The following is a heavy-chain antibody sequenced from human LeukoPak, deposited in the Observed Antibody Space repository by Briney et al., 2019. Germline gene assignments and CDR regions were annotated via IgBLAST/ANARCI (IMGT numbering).Heavy chain of an antibody. Sequence: RASVKVSCKASGYIFSSYGITWVRQAPGQGLEWMGWISAYNGDTKYAQKFKGRVTMTTDTSTSTAYMEMGSLRADDTAMYYCARAAWTNWFDPWGQGTLVTVSS. J-gene: IGHJ5*02. CDR1: GYIFSSYG. CDR3: ARAAWTNWFDP. CDR2: ISAYNGDT. D-gene: IGHD3/OR15-3a*01. V-gene: IGHV1-18*01.